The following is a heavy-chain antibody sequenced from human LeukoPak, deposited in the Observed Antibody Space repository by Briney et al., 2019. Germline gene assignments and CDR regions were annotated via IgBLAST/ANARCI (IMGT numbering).Heavy chain of an antibody. J-gene: IGHJ4*02. CDR2: IYYSGST. CDR3: ARGPIYIAAAGPDY. CDR1: GGSISSSSYY. Sequence: SETLSLTCTVSGGSISSSSYYWGWIRQPPGKGLEWIGSIYYSGSTYYNPSLKSRVTISVDTSKNQFSLKLSSVTAADTAVYYCARGPIYIAAAGPDYWGQGTLVTVSS. D-gene: IGHD6-13*01. V-gene: IGHV4-39*07.